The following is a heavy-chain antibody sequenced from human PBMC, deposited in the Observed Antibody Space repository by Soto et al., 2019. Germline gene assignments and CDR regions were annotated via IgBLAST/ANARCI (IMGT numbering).Heavy chain of an antibody. CDR3: AHRVLRTVFGLVTTTAIYFDF. CDR1: GFSLTTSGVG. V-gene: IGHV2-5*02. D-gene: IGHD3-3*01. CDR2: IYWDDDK. J-gene: IGHJ4*02. Sequence: QITLNESGPTVVRPTETLTLTCRFSGFSLTTSGVGVGWLRPSPGKAPEWLALIYWDDDKRYSASLKSSLTITKDTSKNQVVLTVSDLEPTDTATYYCAHRVLRTVFGLVTTTAIYFDFWGQGTPVAVSS.